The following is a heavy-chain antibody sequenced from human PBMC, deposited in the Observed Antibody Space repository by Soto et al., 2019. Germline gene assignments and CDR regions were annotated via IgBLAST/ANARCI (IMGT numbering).Heavy chain of an antibody. CDR3: ARDWGSRSYYYYYGMDV. CDR1: GGSISSGGYY. CDR2: IYYSGST. D-gene: IGHD3-16*01. J-gene: IGHJ6*02. V-gene: IGHV4-30-4*01. Sequence: PSETLSLTCAVXGGSISSGGYYWSWIXXXXGXGLEWIGYIYYSGSTYYNPSLKSRVTISVDTSKNQFSLKLSSVTAADTAVYYCARDWGSRSYYYYYGMDVWGQGTTVTVSS.